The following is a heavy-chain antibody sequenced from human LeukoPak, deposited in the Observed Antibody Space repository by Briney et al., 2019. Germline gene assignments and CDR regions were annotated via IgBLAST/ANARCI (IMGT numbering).Heavy chain of an antibody. V-gene: IGHV3-23*01. J-gene: IGHJ4*02. CDR1: GFTFTSYV. CDR2: VTSGGST. D-gene: IGHD2-2*01. Sequence: GSLRLSCAASGFTFTSYVMTWVRQAPEKGLEWVSAVTSGGSTFYADSVKGRFTISRDNSKNTLYLQMNSLRAEDTAVYYCANYLRQLPFDYLVQGTLVTVSS. CDR3: ANYLRQLPFDY.